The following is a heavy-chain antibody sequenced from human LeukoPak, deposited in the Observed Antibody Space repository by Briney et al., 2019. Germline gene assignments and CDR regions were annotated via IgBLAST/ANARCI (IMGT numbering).Heavy chain of an antibody. CDR3: ARDTISWSTVVTPGYYGMDV. Sequence: PGGSLRLSCAASGFTFSSYSMNWVRQAPGKGLEWVSYISSSSSTIYYADSVKGRFTISRDNAKNSLYLQMNSLRAEDTAVYYCARDTISWSTVVTPGYYGMDVWGQGTTVTVSS. CDR1: GFTFSSYS. J-gene: IGHJ6*02. CDR2: ISSSSSTI. D-gene: IGHD4-23*01. V-gene: IGHV3-48*01.